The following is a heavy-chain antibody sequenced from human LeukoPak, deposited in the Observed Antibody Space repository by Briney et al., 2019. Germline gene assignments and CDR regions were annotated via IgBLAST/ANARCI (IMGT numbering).Heavy chain of an antibody. CDR2: ISSSGSTI. CDR1: GFTFSSYE. CDR3: ARGYDSSGSSDGGHVDY. V-gene: IGHV3-48*03. J-gene: IGHJ4*02. D-gene: IGHD3-22*01. Sequence: GGSLRLSCAASGFTFSSYEMNWVRQAPGEGLGWVSYISSSGSTIYYADSEKGRFTISRDNAKNSLYLQMNSLRAEDTAVYYCARGYDSSGSSDGGHVDYWGQGTLVTVSS.